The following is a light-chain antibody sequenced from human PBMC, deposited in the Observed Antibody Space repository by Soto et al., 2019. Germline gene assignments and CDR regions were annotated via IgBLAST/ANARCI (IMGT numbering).Light chain of an antibody. CDR2: DDS. J-gene: IGLJ2*01. CDR3: QVWDTKSDHLV. Sequence: SYELTQAPSVSVAPGQTARITCGGDNIGSKRVHWYQQEPAQAPVLVVYDDSDRPSGIPERFSGSKSESTATLTISRVEAADEADYFCQVWDTKSDHLVFGGGTKLTVL. CDR1: NIGSKR. V-gene: IGLV3-21*02.